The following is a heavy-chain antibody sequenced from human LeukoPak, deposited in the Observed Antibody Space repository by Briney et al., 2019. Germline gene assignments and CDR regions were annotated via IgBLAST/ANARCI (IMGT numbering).Heavy chain of an antibody. CDR1: GYTFTGYY. Sequence: ASVKVSCKASGYTFTGYYIHWVRQSPGQGLKWMGWINSNSGGTNSAQKFQGRVTMTRDTSISTAYMEPSRLRSDDTAVYYCARHPYSGSYHFDYWGQGTLVTVSS. J-gene: IGHJ4*02. CDR2: INSNSGGT. CDR3: ARHPYSGSYHFDY. V-gene: IGHV1-2*02. D-gene: IGHD1-26*01.